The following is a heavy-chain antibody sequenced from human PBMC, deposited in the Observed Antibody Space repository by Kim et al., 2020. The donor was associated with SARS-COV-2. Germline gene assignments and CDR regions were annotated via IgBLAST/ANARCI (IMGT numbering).Heavy chain of an antibody. D-gene: IGHD2-15*01. CDR3: ARGTVACGGGSCYLVRGRNWCDP. Sequence: SETLSLTCAVYGGSFSGYYWSWIRQPPGKGLEWIGEINHSGSTNYNPSLKSRVTISVDTSKNQFSLKLSSVTAADTAVYYCARGTVACGGGSCYLVRGRNWCDPWGQGTLVTVSS. J-gene: IGHJ5*02. CDR2: INHSGST. CDR1: GGSFSGYY. V-gene: IGHV4-34*01.